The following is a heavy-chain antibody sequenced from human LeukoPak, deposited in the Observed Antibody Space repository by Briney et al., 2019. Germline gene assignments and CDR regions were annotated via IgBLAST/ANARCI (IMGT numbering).Heavy chain of an antibody. CDR2: IYTSGST. CDR3: ARDNPPRILDALDI. CDR1: GGSISSYY. J-gene: IGHJ3*02. Sequence: NPSETLSLTCTVSGGSISSYYWSWIRQPAGKGLEWIGRIYTSGSTNYNPSLKSRVTMSVDTSKNQFSLKLSSVTAADTAVCYCARDNPPRILDALDIWGQGTMVTVSS. D-gene: IGHD5-18*01. V-gene: IGHV4-4*07.